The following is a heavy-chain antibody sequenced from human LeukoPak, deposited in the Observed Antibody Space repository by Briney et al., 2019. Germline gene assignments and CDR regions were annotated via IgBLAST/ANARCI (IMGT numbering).Heavy chain of an antibody. CDR2: IYYSGST. CDR3: AVGSSTSCYFCYYYMDV. J-gene: IGHJ6*03. Sequence: SETLSLTCTVSGGSISSSSYYWGWIRQPPGKGLEWIGSIYYSGSTYYNPSLKSRVTISVDTSKNQFSLKLGSVTAADTAVYYCAVGSSTSCYFCYYYMDVWGKGTTVTVSS. V-gene: IGHV4-39*07. D-gene: IGHD2-2*01. CDR1: GGSISSSSYY.